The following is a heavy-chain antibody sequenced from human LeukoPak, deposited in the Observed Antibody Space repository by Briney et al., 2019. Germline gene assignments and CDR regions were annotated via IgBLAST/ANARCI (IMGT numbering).Heavy chain of an antibody. CDR1: GFSFSTYD. Sequence: GGSLRLSCVGSGFSFSTYDMGWVRQTPGKGLEWVSAISTTGGYTEDADSVKGRFTISRDNSQNTLFLQLHSLRAEDTAVYYCAKKPATIKFPFDIWGQGTLVTVSP. V-gene: IGHV3-23*01. J-gene: IGHJ4*02. CDR2: ISTTGGYT. CDR3: AKKPATIKFPFDI. D-gene: IGHD5-24*01.